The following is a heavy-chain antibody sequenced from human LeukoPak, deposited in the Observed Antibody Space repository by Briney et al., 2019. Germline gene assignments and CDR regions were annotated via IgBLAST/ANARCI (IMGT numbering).Heavy chain of an antibody. CDR3: AKAPSVYDSSGSPFDY. V-gene: IGHV3-23*01. CDR2: ISGSGGST. J-gene: IGHJ4*02. CDR1: GFALNSYS. D-gene: IGHD3-22*01. Sequence: PGGSLRLSCAASGFALNSYSLSWVRRAPGKGLEWVSAISGSGGSTYYADSVKGRFTISRDNSKNTLYLQMNSLRAEDTAVYYCAKAPSVYDSSGSPFDYWGQGTLVTVSS.